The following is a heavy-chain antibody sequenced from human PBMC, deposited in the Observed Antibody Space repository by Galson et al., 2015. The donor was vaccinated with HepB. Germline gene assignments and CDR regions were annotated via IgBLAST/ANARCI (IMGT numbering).Heavy chain of an antibody. CDR2: IYPGNSDT. CDR3: SGLWYGEFKGHGSFDI. Sequence: QSGAEVKKPGESLRISCKGSGYSFTSYWISRVRQMPGKGLEWMGIIYPGNSDTRYSPSFQGQVTFSADKSISTAYLQWSSLKASDTAMYYCSGLWYGEFKGHGSFDIWGQGTVVTVSS. V-gene: IGHV5-51*01. CDR1: GYSFTSYW. D-gene: IGHD3-10*01. J-gene: IGHJ3*02.